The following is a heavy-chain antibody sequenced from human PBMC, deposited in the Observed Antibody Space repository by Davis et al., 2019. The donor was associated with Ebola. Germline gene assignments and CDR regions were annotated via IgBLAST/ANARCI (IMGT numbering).Heavy chain of an antibody. CDR2: ISWNSGSI. D-gene: IGHD6-6*01. CDR1: GFTFADYA. V-gene: IGHV3-9*01. J-gene: IGHJ6*02. Sequence: GGSLRLSCAASGFTFADYAMHWVRQAPGKGLEWVSGISWNSGSIGYADSVKGRFTISRDNAKNSLYLQMNSLRAEDTALYYCAKEIAARFGFYYYGMDVWGQGTTVTVSS. CDR3: AKEIAARFGFYYYGMDV.